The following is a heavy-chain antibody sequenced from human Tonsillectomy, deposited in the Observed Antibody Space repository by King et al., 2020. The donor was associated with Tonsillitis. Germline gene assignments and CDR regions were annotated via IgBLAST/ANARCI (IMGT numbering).Heavy chain of an antibody. D-gene: IGHD3-10*01. J-gene: IGHJ4*02. CDR3: ARDGGYYGSGTYQYY. V-gene: IGHV4-34*01. Sequence: VQLQQWGAGLLKSSETLSLTCAVYGGSFSGYYCTLIRQPPGKGLEWIGEISHSGSTNYNPSLKSRVTISVDTSKNRFSLKLSSVTAADTAVYYCARDGGYYGSGTYQYYWGQGTLVTVSS. CDR2: ISHSGST. CDR1: GGSFSGYY.